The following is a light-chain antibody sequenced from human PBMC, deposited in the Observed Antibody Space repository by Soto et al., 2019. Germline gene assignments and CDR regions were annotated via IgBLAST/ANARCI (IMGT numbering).Light chain of an antibody. J-gene: IGKJ1*01. CDR2: KAS. V-gene: IGKV1-5*03. CDR1: QSISSW. Sequence: DIQMTQSPSTLSASVGDRVTITCRASQSISSWLAWYQQKPGKAPKLLIYKASSLESGVPSRFSGSGSGTEFTLTISSLQPYDFATYYCPQYNSYSWTVGQGAKVDSK. CDR3: PQYNSYSWT.